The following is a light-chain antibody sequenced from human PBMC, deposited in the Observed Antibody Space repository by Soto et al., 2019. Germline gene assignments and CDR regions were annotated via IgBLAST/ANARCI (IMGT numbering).Light chain of an antibody. V-gene: IGKV3D-15*02. J-gene: IGKJ4*01. Sequence: EIVLTQSPATLSLSPGERATLSCRASQSVNNYLAWYQQRPGQAPRLLISGASTRATGIPARFSGSGSETEFTLTITSLQSEDFAVYYCQQYGSSPLTFGGGTKVDIK. CDR2: GAS. CDR1: QSVNNY. CDR3: QQYGSSPLT.